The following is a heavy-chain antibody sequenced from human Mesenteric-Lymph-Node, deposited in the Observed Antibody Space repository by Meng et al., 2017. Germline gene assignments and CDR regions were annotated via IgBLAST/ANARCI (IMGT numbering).Heavy chain of an antibody. D-gene: IGHD6-19*01. V-gene: IGHV4-34*01. Sequence: QVQRQHGGAGLFKPSVPPSPTCAVYGGSFSGYYWSWIRQPPGKGLEWIGEINHSGSTNYNPSLKSRVTISVDTSKNQFSLKLSSVTAADTAVYYCVRSSGWVRTGFDPWGQGTLVTVSS. CDR1: GGSFSGYY. CDR2: INHSGST. CDR3: VRSSGWVRTGFDP. J-gene: IGHJ5*02.